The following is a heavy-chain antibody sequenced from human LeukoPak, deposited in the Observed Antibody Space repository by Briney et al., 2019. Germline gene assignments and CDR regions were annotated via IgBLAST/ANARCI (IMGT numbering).Heavy chain of an antibody. D-gene: IGHD4/OR15-4a*01. J-gene: IGHJ3*01. CDR2: ISSSSSAI. CDR3: ARESLISGPLELTD. CDR1: RFTFSSYS. V-gene: IGHV3-48*01. Sequence: PGGSLRLSCAASRFTFSSYSMNWVRQAPGKGLEWISYISSSSSAIYYADSVKGRFTISRDNAKNSLFLQMNGLRAEDTAVYYCARESLISGPLELTDWGQGTMVTVSS.